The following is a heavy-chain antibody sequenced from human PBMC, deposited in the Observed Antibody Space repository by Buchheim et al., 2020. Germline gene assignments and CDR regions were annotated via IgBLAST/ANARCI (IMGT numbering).Heavy chain of an antibody. CDR1: GFSLKTYA. V-gene: IGHV3-30*01. D-gene: IGHD2-15*01. Sequence: QEQLVESGGGVVPPGKSLRLSCVVAGFSLKTYAMHWVRQSPGNGLQWVAVISYDGSDRDYADSVRARFTISRDNSKNTLYLQMNNLRVDDTAVYYCVRDRFAYCTGGSCYLAYWGQGSL. J-gene: IGHJ4*02. CDR2: ISYDGSDR. CDR3: VRDRFAYCTGGSCYLAY.